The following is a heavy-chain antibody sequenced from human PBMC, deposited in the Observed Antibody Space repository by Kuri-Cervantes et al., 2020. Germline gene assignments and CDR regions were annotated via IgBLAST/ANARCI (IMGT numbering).Heavy chain of an antibody. V-gene: IGHV4-61*08. J-gene: IGHJ4*02. CDR2: IYYSGNT. D-gene: IGHD3-3*01. CDR1: GGSISSGGYY. CDR3: ARGGGFSNFWSTYYEGSNYFDY. Sequence: GSLRLSCTVSGGSISSGGYYWSWIRQHPGKGLEWIGYIYYSGNTNYNPSLKSRVTISVDTSKNQFSLKLSSVTAADTAVYYCARGGGFSNFWSTYYEGSNYFDYWGQGTLVTVSS.